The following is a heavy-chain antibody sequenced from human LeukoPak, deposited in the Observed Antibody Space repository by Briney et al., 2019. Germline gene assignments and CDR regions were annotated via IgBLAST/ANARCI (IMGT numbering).Heavy chain of an antibody. Sequence: GGSLTLSCAASGFTFSTYSINWVRQHPGRGREWGSYISGSSTTIYYTDSVKGRFTISRDNAKNSLDLQRNSLRDEDTAVYYCARDLVGATASWGQGTLVTVSS. CDR1: GFTFSTYS. D-gene: IGHD1-26*01. CDR2: ISGSSTTI. J-gene: IGHJ5*02. V-gene: IGHV3-48*02. CDR3: ARDLVGATAS.